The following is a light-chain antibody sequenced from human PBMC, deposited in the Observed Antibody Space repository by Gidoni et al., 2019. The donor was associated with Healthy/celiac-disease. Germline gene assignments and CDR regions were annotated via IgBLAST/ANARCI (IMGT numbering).Light chain of an antibody. Sequence: EIVLTQSPGTLSLSPGERATLSCRASQSVSSSYLAWYQQKPGQAPRLLIYGASSRATGIPDRFSASGSGPDFTLTISRLEPEDFAVYYCQQYGSSGTFGQGTKVEIK. CDR3: QQYGSSGT. CDR2: GAS. J-gene: IGKJ1*01. CDR1: QSVSSSY. V-gene: IGKV3-20*01.